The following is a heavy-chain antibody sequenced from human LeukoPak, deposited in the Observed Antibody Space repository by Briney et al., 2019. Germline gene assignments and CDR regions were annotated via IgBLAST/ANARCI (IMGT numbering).Heavy chain of an antibody. J-gene: IGHJ4*02. V-gene: IGHV3-7*01. D-gene: IGHD2-15*01. CDR2: IKQDGSEK. CDR1: GFTFSSYW. CDR3: ARLRYCSGGSCYPGEYYFDY. Sequence: GGSLRLSCAASGFTFSSYWMSWVRQAPGKGLEWVANIKQDGSEKYYVDSVKGRSTISRDNAKNSLYLQMNSLRAEDTAVYYCARLRYCSGGSCYPGEYYFDYWGQGTLVTVSS.